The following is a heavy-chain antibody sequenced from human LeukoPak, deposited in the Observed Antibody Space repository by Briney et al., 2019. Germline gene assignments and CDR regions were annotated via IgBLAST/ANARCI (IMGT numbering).Heavy chain of an antibody. CDR1: GYSISSGYY. CDR2: VYRSGST. J-gene: IGHJ3*02. Sequence: PSETLSLTCGVSGYSISSGYYWGWIRQSPGKGLEWIGSVYRSGSTYDNPSLKSRVTLSVDMSKNQFSLKLNSVTAADTAVYYCARQAPLRGAARPRNDAFDIWGQGTMVTVSS. CDR3: ARQAPLRGAARPRNDAFDI. D-gene: IGHD6-6*01. V-gene: IGHV4-38-2*01.